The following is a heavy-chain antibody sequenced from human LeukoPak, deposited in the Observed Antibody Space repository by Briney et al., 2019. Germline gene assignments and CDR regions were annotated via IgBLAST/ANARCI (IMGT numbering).Heavy chain of an antibody. Sequence: PGGSLRLSCATSGFTFSRFGMHWVRQAPGKGLEWVAFIRNDGSQKYYIDSVKGRFTISRDNSKDTLYLQMSSLRAEETAVYYCAKDILVVGGKYYHYGMDVWGQGTTVIVSS. J-gene: IGHJ6*02. CDR1: GFTFSRFG. CDR3: AKDILVVGGKYYHYGMDV. CDR2: IRNDGSQK. D-gene: IGHD1-26*01. V-gene: IGHV3-30*02.